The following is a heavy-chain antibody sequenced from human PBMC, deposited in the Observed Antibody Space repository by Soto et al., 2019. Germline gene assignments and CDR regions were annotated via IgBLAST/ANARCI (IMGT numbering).Heavy chain of an antibody. CDR2: ISSSSSYT. Sequence: GGSLRLSCAASGFTFSDYYMSWIRQAPGKGLEWVSYISSSSSYTNYADSVKGRFTISRDNAKNSLYLQMNSLRAEDTAVYYCARDRGSEDGSGSYEYEFDYWGQGTLVTVSS. CDR3: ARDRGSEDGSGSYEYEFDY. CDR1: GFTFSDYY. D-gene: IGHD3-10*01. V-gene: IGHV3-11*06. J-gene: IGHJ4*02.